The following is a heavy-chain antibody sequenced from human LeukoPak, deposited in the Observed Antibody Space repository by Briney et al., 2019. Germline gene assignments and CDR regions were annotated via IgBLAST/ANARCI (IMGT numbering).Heavy chain of an antibody. Sequence: ASVKVSCKASGYTFTSYGISWVRQAPGQGLEWMGWISAYNGNTNYAQKLQGRVTMTTDTSTSTAYMELRSLRSDDTAVYYCARGPYYDSSGYYYELPFDYWGQGTLVTVSS. J-gene: IGHJ4*02. D-gene: IGHD3-22*01. CDR2: ISAYNGNT. V-gene: IGHV1-18*01. CDR3: ARGPYYDSSGYYYELPFDY. CDR1: GYTFTSYG.